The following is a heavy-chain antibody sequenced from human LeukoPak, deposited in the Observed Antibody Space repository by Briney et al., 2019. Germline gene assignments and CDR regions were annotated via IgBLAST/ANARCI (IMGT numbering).Heavy chain of an antibody. CDR3: ARDPGYYYYGMDV. CDR1: GFNLRTYW. V-gene: IGHV3-74*01. J-gene: IGHJ6*02. CDR2: INGEGSRI. Sequence: PGGSLRLSCVVTGFNLRTYWIHWVRHSPGRGLEWVARINGEGSRISYADSVRGRFTISRDNAKNTAYLQMNSLRAEDTALYYCARDPGYYYYGMDVWGQGTTVVVSS.